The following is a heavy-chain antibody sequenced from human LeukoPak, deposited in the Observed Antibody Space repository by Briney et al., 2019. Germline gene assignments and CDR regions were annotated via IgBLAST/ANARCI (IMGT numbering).Heavy chain of an antibody. CDR3: AARSRAYGGYYYGMDV. CDR1: GYTLTELS. D-gene: IGHD2-21*01. Sequence: GASVKVSCKVSGYTLTELSMHWVRQAPGKGLEWMGGFDPEDGETIYAQKFQGRVTMTEDTSTDTAYMELSSLRSEDTAVYYCAARSRAYGGYYYGMDVWGQGTTVTVSS. J-gene: IGHJ6*02. CDR2: FDPEDGET. V-gene: IGHV1-24*01.